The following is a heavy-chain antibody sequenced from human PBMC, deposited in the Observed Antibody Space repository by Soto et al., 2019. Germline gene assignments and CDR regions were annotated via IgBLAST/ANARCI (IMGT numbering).Heavy chain of an antibody. Sequence: PSETLSLTCTVSGGSISSSSYYWGWIRQPPGKGLEWIGSIYYSGSTYYNPSLKSRVTISVDTSKNQFSLKLSSVTAADTAVYYCARQEAAGTDPPSLDNWFDPWGQGTLVTVSS. CDR1: GGSISSSSYY. CDR3: ARQEAAGTDPPSLDNWFDP. D-gene: IGHD6-13*01. CDR2: IYYSGST. J-gene: IGHJ5*02. V-gene: IGHV4-39*01.